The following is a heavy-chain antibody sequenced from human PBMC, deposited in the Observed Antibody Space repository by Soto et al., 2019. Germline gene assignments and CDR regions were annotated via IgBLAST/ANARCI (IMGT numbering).Heavy chain of an antibody. CDR2: IYHSGGT. J-gene: IGHJ4*02. D-gene: IGHD3-22*01. CDR3: ARDSRSGYYLEF. V-gene: IGHV4-30-2*01. Sequence: QLQLQESGSGLVKPSQTLSLTCAVSGDSISNGGYSWNWIRQPPGKGLEWIGYIYHSGGTDYNPSLKSRLTITVDSSNNQFSLKLSSVTAADTAVYYSARDSRSGYYLEFWGQGTLVTVSS. CDR1: GDSISNGGYS.